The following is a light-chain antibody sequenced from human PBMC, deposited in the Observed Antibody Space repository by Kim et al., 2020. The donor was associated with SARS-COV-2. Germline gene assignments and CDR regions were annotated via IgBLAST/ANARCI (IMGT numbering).Light chain of an antibody. CDR2: GKN. V-gene: IGLV3-19*01. CDR1: SLRNYY. CDR3: NSRDSNDNVV. J-gene: IGLJ2*01. Sequence: VALGQTVRITCQGDSLRNYYATWYHQKPGQAPIVVIYGKNNRPSGIPDRFSGSSSGNTASLTIPGTQAGDEADYYCNSRDSNDNVVFGGGTQLTVL.